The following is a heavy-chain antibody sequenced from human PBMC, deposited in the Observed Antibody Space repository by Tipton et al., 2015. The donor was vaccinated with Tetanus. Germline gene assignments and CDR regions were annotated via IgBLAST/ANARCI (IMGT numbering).Heavy chain of an antibody. CDR2: IKQDGSEK. J-gene: IGHJ4*02. CDR3: ARGMAEASNCGGDCYSDY. CDR1: GFTFSSYW. V-gene: IGHV3-7*04. Sequence: GSLRLSCAASGFTFSSYWMSWVRQAPGKGLEWVANIKQDGSEKYYVDSVKGRFTISRDNAKNSLYLQMISLRAEDTAVYSCARGMAEASNCGGDCYSDYWGQGTLVTVSS. D-gene: IGHD2-21*02.